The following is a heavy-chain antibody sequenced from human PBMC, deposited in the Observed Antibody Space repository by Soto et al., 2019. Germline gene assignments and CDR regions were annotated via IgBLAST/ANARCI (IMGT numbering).Heavy chain of an antibody. V-gene: IGHV1-18*01. Sequence: QVQLVQSGGEVKKPGASVKVSCKASGYTFTIYGINWVRRAPGQGLEWMGWISPDNGNTNYAQKLQGRVTMTTDTSTSTAYMELRCLRSDDTAVYYCARALGYSGYAGMDVWGQGTTVTVSS. J-gene: IGHJ6*02. D-gene: IGHD5-12*01. CDR3: ARALGYSGYAGMDV. CDR2: ISPDNGNT. CDR1: GYTFTIYG.